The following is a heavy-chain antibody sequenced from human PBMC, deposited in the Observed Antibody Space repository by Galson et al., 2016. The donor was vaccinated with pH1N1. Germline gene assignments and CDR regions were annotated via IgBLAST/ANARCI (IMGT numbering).Heavy chain of an antibody. CDR1: GFSLSTRRVG. J-gene: IGHJ4*02. D-gene: IGHD3-22*01. Sequence: PALVKPPQTLTLTCTFSGFSLSTRRVGVGWIRQPPGEALEWLALIYWDDDKRYRQSLKNRLTLTNDNSRNEVVLTMTDMDPVDTATYYCVRTIHRLGYGPDYWGQGILVTVSS. CDR3: VRTIHRLGYGPDY. V-gene: IGHV2-5*02. CDR2: IYWDDDK.